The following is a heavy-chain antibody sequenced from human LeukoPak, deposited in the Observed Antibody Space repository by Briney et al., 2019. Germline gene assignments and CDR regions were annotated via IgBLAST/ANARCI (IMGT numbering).Heavy chain of an antibody. CDR1: GGSISSYY. J-gene: IGHJ4*02. CDR3: ARTPGRVRGSAYDY. V-gene: IGHV4-59*01. D-gene: IGHD4/OR15-4a*01. CDR2: IYYSGST. Sequence: SETLSLTCTVSGGSISSYYWSWIRQPPGKGLEWIGYIYYSGSTNYNPSLKSRVTISVDTSKNQFSLKLSSVTAADTAVYYCARTPGRVRGSAYDYWGQGTLVTVSS.